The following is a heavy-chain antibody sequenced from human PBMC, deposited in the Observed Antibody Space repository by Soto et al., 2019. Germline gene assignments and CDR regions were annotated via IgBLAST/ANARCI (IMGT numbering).Heavy chain of an antibody. V-gene: IGHV4-61*01. CDR1: GGSVSSGSYY. CDR2: IYYSGST. CDR3: ARDHGIMEQWMTPPRVYYYGMDV. Sequence: QVQLQESGPGLVKPSETLSLTCTVSGGSVSSGSYYWSWIRQPPGNGLEGIGYIYYSGSTNYNPSLKSRVTISVDTSKNQFSLKLSSVTAAETAVYYCARDHGIMEQWMTPPRVYYYGMDVWGQGTTVNVSS. D-gene: IGHD6-19*01. J-gene: IGHJ6*02.